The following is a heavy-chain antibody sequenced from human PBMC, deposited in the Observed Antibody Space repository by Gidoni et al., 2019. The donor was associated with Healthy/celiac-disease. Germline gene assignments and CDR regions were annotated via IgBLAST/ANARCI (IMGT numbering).Heavy chain of an antibody. V-gene: IGHV4-39*01. D-gene: IGHD2-21*02. CDR1: GGSISSSSYY. CDR3: ARRPGGVLRGGDNGGFDY. CDR2: IYYSGST. Sequence: QLQLQESGPGLVKPSETLSLTCTVSGGSISSSSYYWGWIRPPPGKGLEWIGSIYYSGSTYYNPSLKSRVTISVDTSKNQFSLKLSSVTAADTAVYYCARRPGGVLRGGDNGGFDYWGQGTLVTVSS. J-gene: IGHJ4*02.